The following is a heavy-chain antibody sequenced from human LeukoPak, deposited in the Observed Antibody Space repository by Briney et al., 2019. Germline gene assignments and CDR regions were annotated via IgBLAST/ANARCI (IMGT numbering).Heavy chain of an antibody. CDR3: ARDALITFGGVIVTPNWFDP. CDR2: ISFDGSNK. J-gene: IGHJ5*02. D-gene: IGHD3-16*02. Sequence: GRSLRLSCAASRFTFSSYAMHWVRQAPGKGREWVAVISFDGSNKYYADSVKGRFTISRDNSKNTLYLQMNSLRAEDTAVYYCARDALITFGGVIVTPNWFDPWGQGTLVTVSS. CDR1: RFTFSSYA. V-gene: IGHV3-30*01.